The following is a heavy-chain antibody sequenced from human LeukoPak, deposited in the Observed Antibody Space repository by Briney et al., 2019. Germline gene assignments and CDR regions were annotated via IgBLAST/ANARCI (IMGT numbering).Heavy chain of an antibody. CDR3: ARDRYGDGFAHFDY. V-gene: IGHV1-2*02. J-gene: IGHJ4*02. Sequence: ASVKVSCKASGYTFTSYAMHWVRQAPGQGLEWMGWITPSGGTNYPQKFQGRVAITRHTSITTAYMDLSRLTSDDTAVYYCARDRYGDGFAHFDYWGQGALVTVFS. D-gene: IGHD5-24*01. CDR2: ITPSGGT. CDR1: GYTFTSYA.